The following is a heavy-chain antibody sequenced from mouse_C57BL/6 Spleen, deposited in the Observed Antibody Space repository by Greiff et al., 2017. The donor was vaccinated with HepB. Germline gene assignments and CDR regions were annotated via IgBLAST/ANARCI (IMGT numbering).Heavy chain of an antibody. D-gene: IGHD2-1*01. J-gene: IGHJ1*03. CDR1: GYTFTSYW. CDR2: IDPSDSET. CDR3: AREGNYVAYFDV. V-gene: IGHV1-52*01. Sequence: VQLQQPGAELVRPGSSVKLSCKASGYTFTSYWMHWVKQRPIQGLEWIGNIDPSDSETHYIQKFKDKATLTVDKSSSTAYMQLSSLTSEDSAVYYCAREGNYVAYFDVWGTGTTVTVSS.